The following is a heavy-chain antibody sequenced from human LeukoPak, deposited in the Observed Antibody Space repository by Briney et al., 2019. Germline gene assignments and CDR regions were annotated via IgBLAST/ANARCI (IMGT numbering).Heavy chain of an antibody. V-gene: IGHV4-59*08. D-gene: IGHD3-10*01. CDR3: ARHGSGTSLALYP. Sequence: SETLSLTCTVSGGSMSSYYWSWIRQSPGKGLEWVGYISYSGTTNYNPSLKSRVTISLGTSKNRFSLNLTSVTAADMAVYYCARHGSGTSLALYPWGQGTLVTVSS. J-gene: IGHJ5*02. CDR1: GGSMSSYY. CDR2: ISYSGTT.